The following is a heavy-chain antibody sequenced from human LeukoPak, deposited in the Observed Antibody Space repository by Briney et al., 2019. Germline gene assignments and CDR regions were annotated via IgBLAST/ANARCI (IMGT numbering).Heavy chain of an antibody. D-gene: IGHD3-22*01. CDR3: AKVGRVDYYDSSGYYFDY. CDR2: ISWNSGSI. V-gene: IGHV3-9*01. Sequence: GGSLRLSCAASGFTFDDYAMHWVRQAPGKGLEWVSGISWNSGSIGYEDSVKGRFTISRDNAKNSLYLQMNSLRAEDTALYYCAKVGRVDYYDSSGYYFDYWGQGTLVTVSS. J-gene: IGHJ4*02. CDR1: GFTFDDYA.